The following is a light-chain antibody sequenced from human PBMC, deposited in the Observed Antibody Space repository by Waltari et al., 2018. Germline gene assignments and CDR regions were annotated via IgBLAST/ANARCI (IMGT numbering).Light chain of an antibody. Sequence: DIQMTQSPSSLSASLGARFTITCRASQTIINFLNWYQQKPGKAPKLLIYFASALQSGVPSRFGGSGSGTDFTFTISSLQPEDFATYYCQQSYSIPYTFGQGTKLEIK. J-gene: IGKJ2*01. CDR3: QQSYSIPYT. CDR2: FAS. CDR1: QTIINF. V-gene: IGKV1-39*01.